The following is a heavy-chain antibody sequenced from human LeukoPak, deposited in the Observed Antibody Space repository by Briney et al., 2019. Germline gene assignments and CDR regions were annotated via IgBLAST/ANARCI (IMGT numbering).Heavy chain of an antibody. CDR2: INQSGET. CDR1: GFTFSSYG. Sequence: GSLRLSCAASGFTFSSYGMHWVRQPPGKGLEWIGEINQSGETNYNPSLMSRVTILEDTSKNQFSLMLTSVTAADTAVYYCARGARGDTPYNWFDPWGQGTLVTVSS. V-gene: IGHV4-34*01. D-gene: IGHD2-21*02. CDR3: ARGARGDTPYNWFDP. J-gene: IGHJ5*02.